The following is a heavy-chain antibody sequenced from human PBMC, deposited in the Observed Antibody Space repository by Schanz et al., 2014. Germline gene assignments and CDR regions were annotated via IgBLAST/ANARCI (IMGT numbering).Heavy chain of an antibody. Sequence: QVQVVDSGGGLVKPGGSLRLSCTASGFPFSDYFMAWIRQPPGRGLEWVSYIGNGGVTIYYADSVKGRFTISRDNSKNSLYLQMNSLRAEDTAVYYCARIGGSVFDYWAQGTLVTVAS. D-gene: IGHD3-10*01. CDR2: IGNGGVTI. CDR1: GFPFSDYF. CDR3: ARIGGSVFDY. J-gene: IGHJ4*02. V-gene: IGHV3-11*01.